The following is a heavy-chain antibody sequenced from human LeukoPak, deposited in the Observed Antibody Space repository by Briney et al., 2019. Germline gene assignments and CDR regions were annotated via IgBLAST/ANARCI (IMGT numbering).Heavy chain of an antibody. V-gene: IGHV3-74*01. CDR1: VFRFRSYR. D-gene: IGHD1-26*01. CDR2: MQCDGSST. CDR3: ARGTSRPVGNFDL. J-gene: IGHJ2*01. Sequence: GGSLRLSCAASVFRFRSYRMQWVRQAPGKGLVWVARMQCDGSSTNYADSVKGRFTISRDNAKNTLYLQMNSLRVEDTAVYYCARGTSRPVGNFDLWGRGTLVTVSS.